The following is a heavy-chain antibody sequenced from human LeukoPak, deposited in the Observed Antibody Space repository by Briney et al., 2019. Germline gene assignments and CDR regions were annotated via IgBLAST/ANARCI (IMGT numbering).Heavy chain of an antibody. D-gene: IGHD2-2*01. CDR2: ISWNSGSI. CDR3: AKSVVPAGMGSNFDY. Sequence: GGSLRLSCAASGFTFDDYAMHWVRQAPGKGLEWVSGISWNSGSIGYADSVKGRFTISRDNAKNSLYLQMNSLRAEDTALYYCAKSVVPAGMGSNFDYWGQGTLVTVSS. V-gene: IGHV3-9*01. CDR1: GFTFDDYA. J-gene: IGHJ4*02.